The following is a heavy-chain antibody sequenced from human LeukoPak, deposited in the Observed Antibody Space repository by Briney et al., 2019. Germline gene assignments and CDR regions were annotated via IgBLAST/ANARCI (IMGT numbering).Heavy chain of an antibody. Sequence: SETLSLTCAVYGGSFSGYYWSWIRQPPGKGLEWIGEINHSGSTSYNPSLKSRVTISVDTSKNQFSLKLSSVTAADTAVYYCARGILMVYANWFDPWGQGTLVTVSS. CDR1: GGSFSGYY. CDR3: ARGILMVYANWFDP. J-gene: IGHJ5*02. CDR2: INHSGST. V-gene: IGHV4-34*01. D-gene: IGHD2-8*01.